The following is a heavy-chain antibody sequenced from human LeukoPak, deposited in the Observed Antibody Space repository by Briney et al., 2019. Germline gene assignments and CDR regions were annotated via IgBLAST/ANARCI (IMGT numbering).Heavy chain of an antibody. J-gene: IGHJ4*02. CDR1: GFTFSSYS. CDR3: ARRADGDPSNFDY. D-gene: IGHD4-17*01. Sequence: GGSLRLSCAASGFTFSSYSMNWVRQAPGKGLEWVSSISSSSYIYYADSVKGRFTISRDNAKNSLYLQMNSLRAEDTAVYYCARRADGDPSNFDYWGQGTLVTVSS. V-gene: IGHV3-21*01. CDR2: ISSSSYI.